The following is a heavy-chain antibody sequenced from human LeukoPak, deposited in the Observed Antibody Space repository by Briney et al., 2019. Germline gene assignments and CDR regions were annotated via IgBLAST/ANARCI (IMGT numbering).Heavy chain of an antibody. CDR3: ARDGSSNWHANFDSYYMDV. V-gene: IGHV1-69*01. D-gene: IGHD6-13*01. CDR2: IIPIFGTA. CDR1: GGTFSSYA. J-gene: IGHJ6*03. Sequence: WASVNVSCKASGGTFSSYAISWVRQAPGQGLEWMGGIIPIFGTANYAQKFQGRVTITADESTSTAYMELSSLRSEDTAVYYCARDGSSNWHANFDSYYMDVWGKGTTVTVSS.